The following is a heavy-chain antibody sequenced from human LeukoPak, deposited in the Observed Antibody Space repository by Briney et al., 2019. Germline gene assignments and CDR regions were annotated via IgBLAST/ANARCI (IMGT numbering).Heavy chain of an antibody. D-gene: IGHD5-18*01. V-gene: IGHV3-74*01. CDR3: TSDTVDKALGIDY. CDR1: GFTFSSYW. Sequence: KPGGSLRLSCAASGFTFSSYWMHWVRQAPGKGLVWVSRINSDGSSTSYADSVKGRFTISRDNAKNTLYLQMNSLRAEDTAVYYCTSDTVDKALGIDYWGQGALVIVST. J-gene: IGHJ4*02. CDR2: INSDGSST.